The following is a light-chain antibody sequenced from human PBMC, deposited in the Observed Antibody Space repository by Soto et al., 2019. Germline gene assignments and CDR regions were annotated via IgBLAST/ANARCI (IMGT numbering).Light chain of an antibody. CDR3: SSYAGSNNYV. Sequence: QSALTQPPSASGSPGQSVTISCTGTSSDVGGYNYVSWYQHHPGKAPKLMIYDVSKRPSGVPDRFSGSKSGNTASLTVSGLQAEAEADYYCSSYAGSNNYVFGTGTKLTV. CDR1: SSDVGGYNY. J-gene: IGLJ1*01. V-gene: IGLV2-8*01. CDR2: DVS.